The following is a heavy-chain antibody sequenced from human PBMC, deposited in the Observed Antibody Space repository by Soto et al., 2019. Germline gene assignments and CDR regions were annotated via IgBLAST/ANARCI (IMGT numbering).Heavy chain of an antibody. V-gene: IGHV3-9*01. CDR3: AKDKSYYTEAFDI. Sequence: EVQLVESGGGLVQPGRSLRLSCAASGFTFDDYAMHWVRQAPGKGLEWVSGISCNSGSIGYADSVKGRFTISRDNAKNSLYLSINRLSAEDKALYYGAKDKSYYTEAFDIWGQGTMVTVSA. D-gene: IGHD1-26*01. CDR1: GFTFDDYA. J-gene: IGHJ3*02. CDR2: ISCNSGSI.